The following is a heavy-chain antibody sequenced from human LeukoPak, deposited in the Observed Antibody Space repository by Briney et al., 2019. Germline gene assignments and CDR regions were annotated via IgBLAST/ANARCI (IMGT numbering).Heavy chain of an antibody. J-gene: IGHJ4*02. CDR2: IYYSGST. Sequence: PSETLSLTCTVSGGSISSYYWSWIRQPPGKGLEWIGYIYYSGSTNYNPSLKSRVTISVDTSKNQFSLKLSSVTAADTAVYYCARGPGSSYYYDSSGFDWGQGTLVTVSS. V-gene: IGHV4-59*01. CDR3: ARGPGSSYYYDSSGFD. CDR1: GGSISSYY. D-gene: IGHD3-22*01.